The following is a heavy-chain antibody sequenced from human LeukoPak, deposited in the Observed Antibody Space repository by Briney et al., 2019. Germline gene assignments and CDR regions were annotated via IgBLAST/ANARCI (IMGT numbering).Heavy chain of an antibody. V-gene: IGHV4-39*07. CDR3: ARTAYYDFWSGYYTGYAFDI. D-gene: IGHD3-3*01. CDR2: IYYSGST. J-gene: IGHJ3*02. CDR1: GGSISSSSYY. Sequence: PSETLSLTCTVSGGSISSSSYYWGWIRQPPGKGLEWIGSIYYSGSTYYNPSLKSRVTISVDTSKNQFSLKLSSVTAADTAVYYCARTAYYDFWSGYYTGYAFDIWGQGTMVTVSS.